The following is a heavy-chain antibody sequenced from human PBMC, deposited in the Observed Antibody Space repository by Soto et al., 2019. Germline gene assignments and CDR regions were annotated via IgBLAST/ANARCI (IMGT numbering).Heavy chain of an antibody. CDR3: ARDSTGSGLDYGMNV. Sequence: QVQLVESGGGLAKPGGSLRLSCAASGFTFNDHYMTCIRQAPGKGLEWVSFISSDSIYTNSADSVKGRFTMSSVNAKNLLYLQMSSLRVEDTSVYYCARDSTGSGLDYGMNVWGQGPTVAVSS. CDR1: GFTFNDHY. CDR2: ISSDSIYT. J-gene: IGHJ6*02. D-gene: IGHD3-10*01. V-gene: IGHV3-11*06.